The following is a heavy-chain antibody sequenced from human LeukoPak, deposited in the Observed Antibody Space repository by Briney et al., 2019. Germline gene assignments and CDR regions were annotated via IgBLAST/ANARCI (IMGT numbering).Heavy chain of an antibody. CDR1: GYTFTSYG. Sequence: GASVKVSCKASGYTFTSYGISWVRQAPGQGLEWMGWISAYNGNTNYAQKLQGRVTMTTDTSTSTAYMELRSLRSDDTAVYYCARDPPRGWLLKDYYYYYMDVWGKGTTVTISS. CDR3: ARDPPRGWLLKDYYYYYMDV. CDR2: ISAYNGNT. D-gene: IGHD3-9*01. V-gene: IGHV1-18*01. J-gene: IGHJ6*03.